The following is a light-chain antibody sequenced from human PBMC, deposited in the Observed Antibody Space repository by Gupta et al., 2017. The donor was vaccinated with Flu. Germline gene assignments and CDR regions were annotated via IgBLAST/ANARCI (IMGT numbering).Light chain of an antibody. CDR2: KAS. J-gene: IGKJ2*02. V-gene: IGKV1-5*03. CDR1: QSISGW. CDR3: QQYNSYSEGT. Sequence: DIQMTQSPSTLSASVGDRVSITCRASQSISGWLAWYQQKPGKAPKLLIYKASSLESGVPSRFSGSGSGTEFTLTISSRQPDDFATYYCQQYNSYSEGTFGQGTKLEIK.